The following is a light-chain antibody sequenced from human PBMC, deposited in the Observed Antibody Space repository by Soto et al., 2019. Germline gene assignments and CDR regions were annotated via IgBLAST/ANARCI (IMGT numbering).Light chain of an antibody. CDR2: EDN. J-gene: IGLJ2*01. Sequence: FMLTQPHSVSESPGKTVTISRTRSSGSIASNYVQWYQQRPGSAPTTVIYEDNHRPSGVPDRFSGSIDSSSNSASLTISGLKTEDEADYFCQSYDSSTVVFGGGTKVTVL. CDR1: SGSIASNY. V-gene: IGLV6-57*04. CDR3: QSYDSSTVV.